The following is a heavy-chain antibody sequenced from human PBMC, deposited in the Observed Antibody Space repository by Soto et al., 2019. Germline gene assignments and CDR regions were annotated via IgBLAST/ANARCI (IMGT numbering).Heavy chain of an antibody. CDR2: ISWDGGST. Sequence: GGSLRLSCAASGFTFDDYTMHWVRQAPGKGLEWVPLISWDGGSTYYADSVKGRFTISRDNSKNSLYLQMNSLRTEDTALYYCAKEDDYGDFYYGMDVWGQGTTVTVSS. CDR1: GFTFDDYT. D-gene: IGHD4-17*01. V-gene: IGHV3-43*01. J-gene: IGHJ6*02. CDR3: AKEDDYGDFYYGMDV.